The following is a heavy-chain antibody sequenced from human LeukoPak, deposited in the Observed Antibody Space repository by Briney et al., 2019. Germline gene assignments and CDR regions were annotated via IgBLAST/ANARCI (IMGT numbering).Heavy chain of an antibody. J-gene: IGHJ3*02. CDR1: GGTFSSYA. CDR2: IIPIFGTA. Sequence: ASVKVSCKASGGTFSSYAISWVRQAPGQGLEWMGGIIPIFGTANYAQKFQGRVTITTDESTSTAYMELSSLRSEDTAVYYCARAVHGWNDSDAFDIWGQGTMVTVSS. V-gene: IGHV1-69*05. CDR3: ARAVHGWNDSDAFDI. D-gene: IGHD1-1*01.